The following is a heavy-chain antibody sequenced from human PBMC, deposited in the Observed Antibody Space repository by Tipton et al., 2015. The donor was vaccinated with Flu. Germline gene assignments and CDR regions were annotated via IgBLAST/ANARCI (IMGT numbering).Heavy chain of an antibody. D-gene: IGHD3-22*01. CDR1: GGSISSGGYS. V-gene: IGHV4-30-2*01. Sequence: TLSLTCAVSGGSISSGGYSWSWIRQPPGKGLEWIGYIYHSGSTYYNPSLKSRVTISVDRSKNQFSLKLSSVTAADTAVYYCASQPIVASSYFDYWGQGPLVTVSS. CDR2: IYHSGST. J-gene: IGHJ4*02. CDR3: ASQPIVASSYFDY.